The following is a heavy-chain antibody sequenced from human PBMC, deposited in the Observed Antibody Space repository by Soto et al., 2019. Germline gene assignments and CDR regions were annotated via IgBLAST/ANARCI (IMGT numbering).Heavy chain of an antibody. V-gene: IGHV4-34*01. J-gene: IGHJ6*02. CDR3: ARGGGSSWSYYGMDV. Sequence: PSETLSLTCDVYGGSFSGYYWSWIRQPPGKGLEWIGEIIQSGSTNSNPSLKSRVTISLDTSENQFSLKLTSVTAADTAVYYCARGGGSSWSYYGMDVWGQGTTVTVS. CDR2: IIQSGST. CDR1: GGSFSGYY. D-gene: IGHD6-13*01.